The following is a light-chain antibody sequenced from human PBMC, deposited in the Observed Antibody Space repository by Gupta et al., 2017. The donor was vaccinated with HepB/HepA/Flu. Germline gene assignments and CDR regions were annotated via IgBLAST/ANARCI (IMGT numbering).Light chain of an antibody. CDR1: GSDLGNHNY. Sequence: QSALTQPASVSGSPGQSITISCTGTGSDLGNHNYLSWYQQLPGKASKVSIYNVSNRPSGVSNRFSGSKSDNTDSLTISGLQADDEAEYYCSSYASSRCVFGGGTKVTVL. CDR3: SSYASSRCV. V-gene: IGLV2-14*01. CDR2: NVS. J-gene: IGLJ3*02.